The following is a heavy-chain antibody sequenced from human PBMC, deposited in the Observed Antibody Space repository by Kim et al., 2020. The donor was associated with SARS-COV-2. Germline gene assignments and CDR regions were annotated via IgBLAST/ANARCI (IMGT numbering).Heavy chain of an antibody. CDR1: GFTFSSYG. Sequence: GGSLRLSCAASGFTFSSYGMHWVRQAPGKGLEWVAVIWYDGSNKYYADSVKGRFTISRDNSKNTLYLQMNSLRAEDTAVYYCARDNLWLRSLDYWGQGTLVTVSS. J-gene: IGHJ4*02. D-gene: IGHD5-18*01. V-gene: IGHV3-33*01. CDR2: IWYDGSNK. CDR3: ARDNLWLRSLDY.